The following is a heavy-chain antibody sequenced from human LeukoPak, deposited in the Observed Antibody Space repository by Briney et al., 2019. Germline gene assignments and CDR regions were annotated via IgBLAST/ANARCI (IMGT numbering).Heavy chain of an antibody. CDR2: VSTHNGNT. CDR1: GYAFTRFG. CDR3: ARTEENAFDV. Sequence: ASVKVSCKASGYAFTRFGISWVRQAPGQGLEWMGWVSTHNGNTHYAQKVEGRVTMNTDSSTSTVYMELRRLGSDDTAVYYCARTEENAFDVWGQGTLVTVSS. V-gene: IGHV1-18*01. J-gene: IGHJ3*01.